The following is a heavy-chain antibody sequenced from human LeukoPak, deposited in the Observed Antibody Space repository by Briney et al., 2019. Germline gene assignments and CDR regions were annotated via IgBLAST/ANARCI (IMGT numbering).Heavy chain of an antibody. V-gene: IGHV5-51*01. Sequence: GESLKISCKGSGYSFTTYWIGWVRQLPGKGLEWLAIIYPDDSDIRYSPSFQGQVTISADKSISTAYLQWSSLKASGTAMYYCARQGSSWVLFDYWGQGTLVTVSS. CDR2: IYPDDSDI. D-gene: IGHD6-13*01. CDR1: GYSFTTYW. J-gene: IGHJ4*02. CDR3: ARQGSSWVLFDY.